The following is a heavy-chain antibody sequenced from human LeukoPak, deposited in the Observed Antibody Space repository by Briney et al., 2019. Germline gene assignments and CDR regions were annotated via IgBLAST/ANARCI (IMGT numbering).Heavy chain of an antibody. Sequence: PSEPLSLTCTVSGGSIFSYYFNWIRQPPGKGLEWIGYIYSNGITNYNPSLRSRGTISIATSKIQFSLRLRSVTAADTAIYYCARRAYYDTSGYYPASGYFDLWGRGTLVTVSS. CDR3: ARRAYYDTSGYYPASGYFDL. D-gene: IGHD3-22*01. V-gene: IGHV4-4*08. CDR1: GGSIFSYY. CDR2: IYSNGIT. J-gene: IGHJ2*01.